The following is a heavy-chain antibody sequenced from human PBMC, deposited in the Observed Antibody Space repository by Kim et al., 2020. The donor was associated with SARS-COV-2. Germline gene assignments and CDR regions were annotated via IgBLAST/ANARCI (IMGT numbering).Heavy chain of an antibody. V-gene: IGHV3-20*01. CDR3: AGADGSGTSDALDM. J-gene: IGHJ3*02. Sequence: HAESVKGRFTISRDNAKNSLYQQMNSRRADDTALYHCAGADGSGTSDALDMWGQGTVVTVSS. D-gene: IGHD3-10*01.